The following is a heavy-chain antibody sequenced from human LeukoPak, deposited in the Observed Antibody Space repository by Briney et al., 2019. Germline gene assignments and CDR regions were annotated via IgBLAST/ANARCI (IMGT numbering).Heavy chain of an antibody. Sequence: GGSLRLSCAASGFTFSGYSMNWVRQAPGKGLEWLSYISGSSSPIFYADSVKGRFTISRDNAKNSLYLQMNSLRAEDTAIYYCAREPAAAGKNWFDPWGQGTLVTVSS. CDR2: ISGSSSPI. J-gene: IGHJ5*02. CDR3: AREPAAAGKNWFDP. D-gene: IGHD6-25*01. V-gene: IGHV3-48*04. CDR1: GFTFSGYS.